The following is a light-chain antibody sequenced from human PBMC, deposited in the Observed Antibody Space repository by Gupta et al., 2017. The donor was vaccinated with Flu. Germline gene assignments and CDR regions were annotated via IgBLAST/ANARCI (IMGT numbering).Light chain of an antibody. CDR2: DVT. Sequence: QSAPTQPRSVSGSPGQSVTISCTGSSNDVGGSNRFSWYQQRPGKAPNLLLYDVTARPSGVPDWFSGSKSGNTASLTISGLQADDEADYYCSSYAGRVTWVFGTGTTVTVL. CDR3: SSYAGRVTWV. V-gene: IGLV2-11*01. CDR1: SNDVGGSNR. J-gene: IGLJ1*01.